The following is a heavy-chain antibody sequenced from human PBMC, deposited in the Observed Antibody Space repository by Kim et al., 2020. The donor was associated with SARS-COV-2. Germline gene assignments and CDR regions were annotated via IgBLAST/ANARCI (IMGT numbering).Heavy chain of an antibody. CDR2: INWKGDST. J-gene: IGHJ5*01. CDR3: ARADYGDFFPSDS. V-gene: IGHV3-20*04. D-gene: IGHD4-17*01. CDR1: GFQFDYYG. Sequence: GGSLRLSCAASGFQFDYYGMSWVRQTPGKGLEWVSGINWKGDSTSYSDSVRGRFTISRDNAKNSLYLQMNSLRDEDTALYYCARADYGDFFPSDSWGQGT.